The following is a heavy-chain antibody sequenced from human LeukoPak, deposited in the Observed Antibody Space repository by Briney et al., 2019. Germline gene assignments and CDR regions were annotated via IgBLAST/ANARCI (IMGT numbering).Heavy chain of an antibody. Sequence: SETLPLTCTVSGGSISSGSYYGSWSRQPAGKGLELSVRIYTSGSTKYNPSLKSRVTISVDKSNNQSSLKLSSVTAAVTAVYYCARGNSNYVFDYWGQGTMVTVSS. CDR2: IYTSGST. CDR3: ARGNSNYVFDY. D-gene: IGHD4-11*01. J-gene: IGHJ4*02. V-gene: IGHV4-61*02. CDR1: GGSISSGSYY.